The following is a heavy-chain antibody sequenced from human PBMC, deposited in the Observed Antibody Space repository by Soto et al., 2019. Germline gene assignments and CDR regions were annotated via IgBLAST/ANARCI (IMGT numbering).Heavy chain of an antibody. V-gene: IGHV3-15*07. Sequence: EVQLVESGGDLVKPGGSLRLSCEASGFTFTNAWMNWVRQAPGKGLAWVGRIKSKTDGGTTDYAAPVKGRFTISRDDSKNTLYLQMNSLKIEDTAVYYCSTPTGSYYSQFDYWGHGTLVTVSS. CDR3: STPTGSYYSQFDY. J-gene: IGHJ4*01. D-gene: IGHD1-26*01. CDR2: IKSKTDGGTT. CDR1: GFTFTNAW.